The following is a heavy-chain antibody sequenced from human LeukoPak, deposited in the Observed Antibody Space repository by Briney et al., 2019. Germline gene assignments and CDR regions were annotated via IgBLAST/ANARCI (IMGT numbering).Heavy chain of an antibody. CDR2: ISSSSNYI. Sequence: GGSLRLSCAASRFTFSSYAMSWVRQAPGKGLEWVSSISSSSNYIHYADSVKGRFTISRDNAKNSLYLQMNSLRAEDTAVYFCARGTLGAWGWWGQGTLVTVSA. D-gene: IGHD6-19*01. V-gene: IGHV3-21*01. J-gene: IGHJ4*02. CDR3: ARGTLGAWGW. CDR1: RFTFSSYA.